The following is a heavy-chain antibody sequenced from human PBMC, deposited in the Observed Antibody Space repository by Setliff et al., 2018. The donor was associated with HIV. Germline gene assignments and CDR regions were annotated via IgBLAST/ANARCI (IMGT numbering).Heavy chain of an antibody. CDR1: GGSISSHY. D-gene: IGHD3-10*01. Sequence: SETLSLTCTVSGGSISSHYWSWIRQPPGKGLEWIGSIYNRGSTYYNPSLKSRVTISVDTSKNQFSLKLSSVTAADTAVYYCARELLRSWDGSENSYKPYYFDYWGQGTLVTVSS. CDR2: IYNRGST. CDR3: ARELLRSWDGSENSYKPYYFDY. J-gene: IGHJ4*02. V-gene: IGHV4-4*09.